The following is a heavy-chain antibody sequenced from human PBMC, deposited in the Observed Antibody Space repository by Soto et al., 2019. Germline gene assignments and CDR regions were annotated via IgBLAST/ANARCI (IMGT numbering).Heavy chain of an antibody. D-gene: IGHD2-15*01. Sequence: QVQLVQSGAEVKKPGASVKVSCKASGYTFTDYFIHWVRQAPGQGFEWMGWINPKSRGTTYAQKFQGRVTMTRDTSNTTAYMELRGRRSDDTAIYDCARVTLRAGNCFDPWGQGTLVTVSS. J-gene: IGHJ5*02. CDR1: GYTFTDYF. V-gene: IGHV1-2*02. CDR2: INPKSRGT. CDR3: ARVTLRAGNCFDP.